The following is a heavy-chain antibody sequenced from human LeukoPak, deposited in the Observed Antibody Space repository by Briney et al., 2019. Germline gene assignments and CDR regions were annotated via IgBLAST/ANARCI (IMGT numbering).Heavy chain of an antibody. CDR2: ISYDGSNK. Sequence: GGSLRLSCAASGFTFSSYGMHWVRQAPGKGLEWVAVISYDGSNKYYADSVKGRFTISRDNPKNTLYLQMNSLRAEDTAVYYCAKVSGDLWGQGTLVTVSS. CDR3: AKVSGDL. J-gene: IGHJ5*02. V-gene: IGHV3-30*18. D-gene: IGHD1-26*01. CDR1: GFTFSSYG.